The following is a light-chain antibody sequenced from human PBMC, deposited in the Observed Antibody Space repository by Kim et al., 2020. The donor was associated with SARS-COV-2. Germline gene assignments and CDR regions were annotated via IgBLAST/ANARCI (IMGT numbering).Light chain of an antibody. V-gene: IGKV1-5*03. CDR3: LQYTTYLWT. CDR2: KAS. J-gene: IGKJ1*01. CDR1: QTISGW. Sequence: ASVGARVTITCRASQTISGWLAWYQQKPGKAPKLLIYKASNLERGVPSRFSGNGSGTEFTLTISSLQPEDFATYYCLQYTTYLWTFGQGTKVDIK.